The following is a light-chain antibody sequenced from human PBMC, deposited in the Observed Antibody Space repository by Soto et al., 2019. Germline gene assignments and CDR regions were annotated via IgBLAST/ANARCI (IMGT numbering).Light chain of an antibody. CDR1: QSVTGN. J-gene: IGKJ5*01. CDR3: QQYHDWPPVT. Sequence: EIVMTQSPGSLSVSPGETATLSCRASQSVTGNLAWFQQKPGQAPRLLIYAASTRATGVPVRFSGSGSVTEFTLTISSLQSEDFAIYFCQQYHDWPPVTFGQGTRLEIK. CDR2: AAS. V-gene: IGKV3-15*01.